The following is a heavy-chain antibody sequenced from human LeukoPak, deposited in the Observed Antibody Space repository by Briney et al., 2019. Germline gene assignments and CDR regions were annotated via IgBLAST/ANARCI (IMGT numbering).Heavy chain of an antibody. CDR1: GGSISSYY. J-gene: IGHJ5*02. CDR2: IYYSGST. CDR3: ARRRSSGWYEDNWFDP. V-gene: IGHV4-59*08. Sequence: PSETLSLTCTVSGGSISSYYWSWIRQPPGKGLEWIGYIYYSGSTNYNPYLKSRVTISVDTSKNQFSLKLSSVTAADTAVYYCARRRSSGWYEDNWFDPWGQGTLVTVSS. D-gene: IGHD6-19*01.